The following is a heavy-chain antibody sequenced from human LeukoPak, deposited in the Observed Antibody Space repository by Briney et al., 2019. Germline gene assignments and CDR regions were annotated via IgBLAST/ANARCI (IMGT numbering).Heavy chain of an antibody. D-gene: IGHD5-18*01. V-gene: IGHV3-49*04. CDR1: GFTFGDHA. J-gene: IGHJ6*02. Sequence: PGRSLRLSCRGYGFTFGDHAMSWVRQALGKGLEWVGFIRSKAYRGTTEYAASVKGRFTISRDDSTSIAYLQMNSLRIEDTAVYYCARGPIQLWIHNAMDVWGQGTTVTVSS. CDR3: ARGPIQLWIHNAMDV. CDR2: IRSKAYRGTT.